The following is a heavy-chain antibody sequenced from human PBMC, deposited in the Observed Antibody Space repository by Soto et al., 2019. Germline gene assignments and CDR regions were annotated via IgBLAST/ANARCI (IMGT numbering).Heavy chain of an antibody. CDR3: ARDRMGEAGLPRDY. V-gene: IGHV1-3*04. J-gene: IGHJ4*02. D-gene: IGHD1-26*01. CDR1: GYPFTTYA. CDR2: ISTDNGNT. Sequence: QVQLVQSGAEVKKPGASVKVSCKASGYPFTTYAIHWVRQAPGQRLEWMGWISTDNGNTKYSQKFQGRLTITRDTSATTAYMELNSLRSEDTAVYYCARDRMGEAGLPRDYWGQGTLVTVSS.